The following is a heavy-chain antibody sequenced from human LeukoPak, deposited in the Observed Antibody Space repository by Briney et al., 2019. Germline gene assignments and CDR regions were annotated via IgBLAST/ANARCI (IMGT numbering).Heavy chain of an antibody. J-gene: IGHJ4*02. CDR3: AKDIGYYDSSGYYVGYFDY. CDR1: GFTFDDYA. Sequence: GGSLRLSCAASGFTFDDYAMHWVRQAPGKGLEWVSGISWNSGSIGYADSVKGRFTISRDNAKNSLYLQMNSLRAEDTALCYCAKDIGYYDSSGYYVGYFDYWGQGTLVTVSS. D-gene: IGHD3-22*01. V-gene: IGHV3-9*01. CDR2: ISWNSGSI.